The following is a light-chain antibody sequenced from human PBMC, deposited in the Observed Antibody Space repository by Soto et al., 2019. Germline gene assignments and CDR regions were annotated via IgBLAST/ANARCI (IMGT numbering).Light chain of an antibody. J-gene: IGKJ5*01. CDR3: QQYYSYPQLT. CDR2: AAS. Sequence: SPSSFSASTGDRVTITCRASQGISSYLAWYQQKPGKAPKLLIYAASTLQSGVPSRFSGSGSGTDFTLTISCLQSEDFATYYCQQYYSYPQLTFGQGTRLEIK. CDR1: QGISSY. V-gene: IGKV1-8*01.